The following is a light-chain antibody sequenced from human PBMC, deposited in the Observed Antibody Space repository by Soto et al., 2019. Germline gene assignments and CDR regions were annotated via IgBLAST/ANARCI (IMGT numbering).Light chain of an antibody. CDR3: QQLNGSPWT. J-gene: IGKJ1*01. CDR1: PAIASF. V-gene: IGKV1-9*01. CDR2: GAS. Sequence: IQLTRSPSSLSASVLDRFTSSFRASPAIASFLAWYQQKPGTAPKLLIYGASTLQSGVPSRFSGSRSGTDYTLTIASLQPEDFATYYCQQLNGSPWTFGQGTKVDIK.